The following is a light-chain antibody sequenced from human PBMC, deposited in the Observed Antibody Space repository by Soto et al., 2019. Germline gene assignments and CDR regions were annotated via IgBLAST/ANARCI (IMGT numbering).Light chain of an antibody. V-gene: IGKV1-6*01. Sequence: AIQMTQSPSSLSASVGDRVNITCRASQAIRTELGWYQQRPGKAPKLLIYGTSNLQSGVPSRFSGSGSGTDFTLTINGLQPEDFATYYCLQDYSYPRTFGQGTKVDIK. CDR3: LQDYSYPRT. J-gene: IGKJ1*01. CDR2: GTS. CDR1: QAIRTE.